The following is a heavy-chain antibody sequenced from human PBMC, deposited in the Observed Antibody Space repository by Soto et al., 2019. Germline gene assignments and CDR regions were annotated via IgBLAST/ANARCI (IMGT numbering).Heavy chain of an antibody. D-gene: IGHD2-15*01. J-gene: IGHJ4*02. V-gene: IGHV4-34*01. Sequence: SETLSLTCDVYGGSFSGYIWTWIRQTPGKGLQWIGQINHSGSANYNPSLKSRVTISVHTSNSQFSLELSSVTAADTAVYYCAWRGTKTDCRGGSCYAGVFDYGGQETLVPVS. CDR3: AWRGTKTDCRGGSCYAGVFDY. CDR2: INHSGSA. CDR1: GGSFSGYI.